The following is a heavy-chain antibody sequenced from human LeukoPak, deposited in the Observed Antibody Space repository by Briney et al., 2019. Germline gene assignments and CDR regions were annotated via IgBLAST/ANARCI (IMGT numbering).Heavy chain of an antibody. J-gene: IGHJ4*02. CDR1: AFTVSSNY. Sequence: GGSLRLSCAAYAFTVSSNYMSWVRQAPGKGLEGVSVLYSGGSTYYADSVKGRFTISRDNSKNTLYPQMNSLRVEDTAVYYCARIVAGSQDYWGQGTLVTVSS. CDR3: ARIVAGSQDY. CDR2: LYSGGST. D-gene: IGHD3-16*02. V-gene: IGHV3-66*01.